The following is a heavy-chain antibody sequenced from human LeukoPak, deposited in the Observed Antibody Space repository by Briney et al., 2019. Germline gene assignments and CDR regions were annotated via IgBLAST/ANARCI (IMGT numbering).Heavy chain of an antibody. CDR2: IYYSGNT. V-gene: IGHV4-39*01. Sequence: SETLSLTCTVSGGSISNSNYYWGWVRQPPGKGLEWSVTIYYSGNTYYTPSLKSRVTISVDTSKNQFSLRLSSVTAADTAVYFCMRHEEEDGYNAKPFDFWGQGTLVTVSS. J-gene: IGHJ4*02. CDR3: MRHEEEDGYNAKPFDF. D-gene: IGHD5-24*01. CDR1: GGSISNSNYY.